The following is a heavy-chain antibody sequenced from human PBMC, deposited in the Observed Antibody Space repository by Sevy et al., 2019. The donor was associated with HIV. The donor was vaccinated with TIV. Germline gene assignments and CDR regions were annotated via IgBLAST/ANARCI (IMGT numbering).Heavy chain of an antibody. Sequence: GESLKISCKGSEYSFRTYWNGWVRQMPGKGLEWMGIIYPDDSDTRYSPSFQGQVTISADKSINTAYLQWNSLRASDSAMYYCARHHASYGVTGYYYYSGLDVWGQGTTVTVSS. D-gene: IGHD4-17*01. J-gene: IGHJ6*02. CDR3: ARHHASYGVTGYYYYSGLDV. V-gene: IGHV5-51*01. CDR1: EYSFRTYW. CDR2: IYPDDSDT.